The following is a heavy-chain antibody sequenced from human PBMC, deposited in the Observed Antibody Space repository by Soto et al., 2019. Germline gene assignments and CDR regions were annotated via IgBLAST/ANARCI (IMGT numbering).Heavy chain of an antibody. CDR1: GDKVSSTSAG. D-gene: IGHD5-18*01. J-gene: IGHJ4*02. Sequence: SQTLSLTCAISGDKVSSTSAGWGWIRQSPSRGLEWLGRTYYRSKWYTDYEVSVKSRITINADTSKNQFSLQLNSVTTEDTAVYYCTRDQDTVYDYWGQGTLVTVSS. CDR2: TYYRSKWYT. V-gene: IGHV6-1*01. CDR3: TRDQDTVYDY.